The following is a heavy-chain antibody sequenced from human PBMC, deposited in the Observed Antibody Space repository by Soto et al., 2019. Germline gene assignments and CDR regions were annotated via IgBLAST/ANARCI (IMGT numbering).Heavy chain of an antibody. CDR3: ARTPLYDFWSGYPVYYFDY. Sequence: QVQLVQSGAEVKKPGASVKVSCKASGYTFTSYAMHWVRQAPGQRLEWMGWINAGNGNTKYSQKFQGRVTLTRDTSASTAYMELSSLRSEDTAVYYCARTPLYDFWSGYPVYYFDYWGQGTLVTVSS. J-gene: IGHJ4*02. V-gene: IGHV1-3*01. CDR1: GYTFTSYA. D-gene: IGHD3-3*01. CDR2: INAGNGNT.